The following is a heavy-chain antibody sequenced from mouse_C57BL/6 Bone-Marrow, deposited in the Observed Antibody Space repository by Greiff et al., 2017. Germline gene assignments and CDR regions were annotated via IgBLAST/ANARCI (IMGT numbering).Heavy chain of an antibody. Sequence: QVQLQQSGAELARPGASVKMSCKASGYTFTSYTMHWVKQRPGKGLEWIGYINPSSGYTKYNQKFKDKATLTADKSSSTAYMQLSSLTSEDSAVDYCARWRWYYFDYWGQGTTLTVSS. D-gene: IGHD2-3*01. CDR2: INPSSGYT. V-gene: IGHV1-4*01. CDR1: GYTFTSYT. CDR3: ARWRWYYFDY. J-gene: IGHJ2*01.